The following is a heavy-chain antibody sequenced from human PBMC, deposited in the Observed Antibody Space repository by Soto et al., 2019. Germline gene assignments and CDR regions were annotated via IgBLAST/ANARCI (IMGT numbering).Heavy chain of an antibody. CDR3: ARAAIHGSSWYFWFHP. CDR2: IIPLFGTT. J-gene: IGHJ5*02. V-gene: IGHV1-69*01. D-gene: IGHD6-13*01. Sequence: QVQLVQSGSEVKMPGSSVKVSCKTSGGTFSRHAINWVRQAPGQGLEWMGGIIPLFGTTNYAQKFKGRVTISADESTSTAYMELSSRTSEDAAMYYCARAAIHGSSWYFWFHPWGQGNLVTVSS. CDR1: GGTFSRHA.